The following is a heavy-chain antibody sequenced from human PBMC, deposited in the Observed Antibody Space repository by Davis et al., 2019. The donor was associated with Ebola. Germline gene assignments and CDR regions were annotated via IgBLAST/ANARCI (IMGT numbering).Heavy chain of an antibody. Sequence: AASVKVSCKASGGTFSSYAISWLRQAPGQGLEWMGLIHPRDGNTIYAQTFQGRLTMTRDTATDTVDMELSSLTSDDTAVYYCAKEDEAPDMWGQGTVVTVSS. D-gene: IGHD6-6*01. CDR3: AKEDEAPDM. J-gene: IGHJ3*02. V-gene: IGHV1-46*01. CDR1: GGTFSSYA. CDR2: IHPRDGNT.